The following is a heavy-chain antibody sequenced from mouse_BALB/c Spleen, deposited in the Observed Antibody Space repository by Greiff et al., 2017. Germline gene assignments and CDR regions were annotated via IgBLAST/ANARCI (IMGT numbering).Heavy chain of an antibody. D-gene: IGHD2-14*01. Sequence: VMLVESGPGLVQPSQCLSITCTASGFSLTSYGVHWVRQSPGKGLEWLGVIWSGGSTDYNAAFISRLSISKDNSKSQVFFKMNSLQANDTAIYYCARKHYRYDEGYFDVWGAGTTVTVSS. CDR1: GFSLTSYG. V-gene: IGHV2-2*02. CDR2: IWSGGST. CDR3: ARKHYRYDEGYFDV. J-gene: IGHJ1*01.